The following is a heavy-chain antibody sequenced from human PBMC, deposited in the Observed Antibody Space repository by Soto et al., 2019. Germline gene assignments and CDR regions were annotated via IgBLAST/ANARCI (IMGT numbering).Heavy chain of an antibody. Sequence: EVQLVESGGGLVQPGGSLRLSCEASGFTLSNYWMHWVRQAPGKGLVWVSRIHSDGSITRYADSVKGRFTISRDNAKNTLYLQMNSLRAEDTAVYYCARDGFLEWSVFYYGLDVWGQGTTVTVSS. D-gene: IGHD3-3*01. CDR2: IHSDGSIT. CDR3: ARDGFLEWSVFYYGLDV. CDR1: GFTLSNYW. J-gene: IGHJ6*02. V-gene: IGHV3-74*01.